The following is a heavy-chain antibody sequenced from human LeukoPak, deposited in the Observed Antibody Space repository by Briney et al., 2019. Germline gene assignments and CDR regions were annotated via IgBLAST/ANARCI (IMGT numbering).Heavy chain of an antibody. CDR1: GGSFSGYY. CDR2: INHSGST. J-gene: IGHJ4*02. CDR3: ARAPSWSGYPRRPYYFDY. V-gene: IGHV4-34*01. Sequence: SETLSLTCAVYGGSFSGYYWSWIRQPPGKGLEWIGEINHSGSTNYNPSLKSRVTISVDTSKNQFSLKLSSVTAADTAVYYCARAPSWSGYPRRPYYFDYWGQGTLVTVSP. D-gene: IGHD3-3*01.